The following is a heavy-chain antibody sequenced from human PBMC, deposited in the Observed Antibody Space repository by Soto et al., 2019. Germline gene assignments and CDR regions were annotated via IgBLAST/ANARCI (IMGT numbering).Heavy chain of an antibody. J-gene: IGHJ4*02. D-gene: IGHD3-22*01. V-gene: IGHV1-24*01. CDR1: GYTLTELS. Sequence: ASVKVSCKVSGYTLTELSMHWVRQAPGKGLEWMGGFDPEDGETIYAQKFQGRVTMTEDTSTDTAYMELSSLRSEDTAVYYCATGPTYYYDSSGYYPFDYWGQGTLVTVSS. CDR3: ATGPTYYYDSSGYYPFDY. CDR2: FDPEDGET.